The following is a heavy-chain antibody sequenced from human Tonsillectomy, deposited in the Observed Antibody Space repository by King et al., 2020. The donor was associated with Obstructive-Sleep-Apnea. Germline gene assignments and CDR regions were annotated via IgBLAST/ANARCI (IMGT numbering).Heavy chain of an antibody. CDR1: GFTFSTYA. CDR3: ARDAFCTSTSCLDY. V-gene: IGHV3-30*04. D-gene: IGHD2-2*01. Sequence: VQLVESGGGVVQPGRSLRLSCAASGFTFSTYAMNWVRQAPGKGLEWVAIISYDGYDKYYADSVKGRFTVSRDNSKNTLYLQMNSLRAEDTAVYYCARDAFCTSTSCLDYWGQGTLVTVSS. J-gene: IGHJ4*02. CDR2: ISYDGYDK.